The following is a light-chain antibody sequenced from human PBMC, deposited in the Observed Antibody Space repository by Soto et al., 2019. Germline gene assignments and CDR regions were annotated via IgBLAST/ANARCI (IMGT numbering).Light chain of an antibody. V-gene: IGKV3-20*01. Sequence: ENVLTQSPGTLSLSPGERATLSCRASQSVSGNYLAWYQHKPGQAPRLLIYGASSRATGIADRFSGSWSGTDFTLTISRLEPEDFAVYYCHQYGSSPLPGGSPLPFGGGTKVEIK. CDR3: HQYGSSPLPGGSPLP. J-gene: IGKJ4*01. CDR2: GAS. CDR1: QSVSGNY.